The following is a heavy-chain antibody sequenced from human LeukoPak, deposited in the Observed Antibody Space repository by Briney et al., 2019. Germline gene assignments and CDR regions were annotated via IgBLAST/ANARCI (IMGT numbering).Heavy chain of an antibody. CDR2: LSGSGGST. CDR1: GFTFSSYG. D-gene: IGHD3-22*01. Sequence: GSLRLSCAASGFTFSSYGMSWVRQAPGKGLEWVSGLSGSGGSTYYTDSVKGRFTISRDNSKNTLYLQMNSLRAEDTAVYYCAKDVRYYYDSSGYWDYWGQGTLVTVSS. J-gene: IGHJ4*02. CDR3: AKDVRYYYDSSGYWDY. V-gene: IGHV3-23*01.